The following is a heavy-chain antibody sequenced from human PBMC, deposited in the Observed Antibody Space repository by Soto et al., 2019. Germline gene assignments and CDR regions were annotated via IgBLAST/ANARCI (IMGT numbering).Heavy chain of an antibody. CDR2: IYYSGST. CDR1: GGSISSSSYY. J-gene: IGHJ6*03. CDR3: ARRSSEKIAARTYYYYMDV. D-gene: IGHD6-6*01. V-gene: IGHV4-39*01. Sequence: SETLSLTCTVSGGSISSSSYYWGWIRQPPGKGLEWIGGIYYSGSTYYNPSLKSRVTISVDTSKNQFSLKLSSVTAADTAVYYCARRSSEKIAARTYYYYMDVWGKGTTVTVSS.